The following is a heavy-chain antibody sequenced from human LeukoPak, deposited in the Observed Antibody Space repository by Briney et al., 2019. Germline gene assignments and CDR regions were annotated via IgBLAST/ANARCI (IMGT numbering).Heavy chain of an antibody. V-gene: IGHV6-1*01. CDR2: TYYKSKWYN. J-gene: IGHJ4*02. Sequence: SQTLSLTCAISGDSVSGNIAAWNWIMQSPSRGLEWLGRTYYKSKWYNEYAVSVQSRITINPDTSKNQFSLQLNSVPPEDTAVYYCARDNSGYMFAYWGQGTLVTVSS. CDR3: ARDNSGYMFAY. CDR1: GDSVSGNIAA. D-gene: IGHD3-22*01.